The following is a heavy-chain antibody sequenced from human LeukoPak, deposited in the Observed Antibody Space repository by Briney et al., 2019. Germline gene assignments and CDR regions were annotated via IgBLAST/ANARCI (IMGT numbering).Heavy chain of an antibody. CDR2: IYHSGST. CDR1: GGSISSSNW. V-gene: IGHV4-4*02. J-gene: IGHJ6*02. D-gene: IGHD2-15*01. CDR3: ARDQGYCSGGSCYPYYYYGMNV. Sequence: AETLSLTCAVSGGSISSSNWWSWVRQPPGKGLEWIGEIYHSGSTNYNPSLKSRVTISVDKSKNQFSLKLSSVTAADTAVYYCARDQGYCSGGSCYPYYYYGMNVWGQGTTVTVSS.